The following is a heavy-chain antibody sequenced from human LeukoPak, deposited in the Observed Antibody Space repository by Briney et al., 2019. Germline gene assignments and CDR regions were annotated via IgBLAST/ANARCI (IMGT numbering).Heavy chain of an antibody. Sequence: GGSLRLSCAASGFTFSTSAMSWVRQAPGKGLEWVSAISDGGSTTYHADSVKGRFTISRDNSKNTLYLQMNSLRAEDTAVYYCANSPGTTTYYYYYMDVWGKGTTVTVSS. CDR3: ANSPGTTTYYYYYMDV. J-gene: IGHJ6*03. V-gene: IGHV3-23*01. CDR1: GFTFSTSA. D-gene: IGHD1-7*01. CDR2: ISDGGSTT.